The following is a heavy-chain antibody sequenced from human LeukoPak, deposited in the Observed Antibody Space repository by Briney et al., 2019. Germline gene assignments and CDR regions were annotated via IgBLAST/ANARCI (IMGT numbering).Heavy chain of an antibody. V-gene: IGHV3-21*01. CDR3: ARDYNWSHDY. Sequence: GGSLILSCAASGFTFSRYSMSWVRQAPGKGLEWVSSISSSSSYIYYEDSVKGRFTISRDNAKNSLFLQMNSLRAEDTAVYYCARDYNWSHDYWGQGTMVTVSS. D-gene: IGHD1-1*01. J-gene: IGHJ3*01. CDR2: ISSSSSYI. CDR1: GFTFSRYS.